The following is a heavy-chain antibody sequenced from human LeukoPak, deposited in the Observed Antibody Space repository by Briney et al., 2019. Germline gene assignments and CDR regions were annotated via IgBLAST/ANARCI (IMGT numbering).Heavy chain of an antibody. CDR3: AKDGGPYYDFWSGTYYYYYYMDV. V-gene: IGHV4-39*02. Sequence: SETLSLTCTVSGGSISSSSYYWGWIRQPPGKGLEWIGSIYYSGSTYYNPSLKSRVTISVDASKNQFSLKLSSVTAADTAVYYCAKDGGPYYDFWSGTYYYYYYMDVWGKGTTVTVSS. J-gene: IGHJ6*03. D-gene: IGHD3-3*01. CDR1: GGSISSSSYY. CDR2: IYYSGST.